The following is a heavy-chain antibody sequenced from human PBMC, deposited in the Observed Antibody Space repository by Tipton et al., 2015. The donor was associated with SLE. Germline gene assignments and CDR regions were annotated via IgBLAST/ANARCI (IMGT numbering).Heavy chain of an antibody. Sequence: VQLVQSGGGLVQPGGSLRLSCVASGFPFSTYGLSWVRQAPGKGLEWISHINYSGRTIYYADSVKGRFTISRDNAKNSLYLQMNSLRAEDTGVYYCARDDDRVLELFFDHWGHGTLVTVSS. V-gene: IGHV3-48*03. CDR2: INYSGRTI. CDR1: GFPFSTYG. D-gene: IGHD1-14*01. CDR3: ARDDDRVLELFFDH. J-gene: IGHJ4*03.